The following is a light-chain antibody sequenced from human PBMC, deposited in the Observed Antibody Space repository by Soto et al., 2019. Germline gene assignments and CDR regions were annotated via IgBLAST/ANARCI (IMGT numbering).Light chain of an antibody. CDR1: QRVGSTY. CDR3: QQYGTSAAAT. J-gene: IGKJ4*01. V-gene: IGKV3-20*01. Sequence: EVVLTQSPGTLSMSPGERAALSCRARQRVGSTYLAWYQQRPGQAPRLLVYGASTRAPGVPDRFSGSGSGTDFTLTISRLETEDSAVYYCQQYGTSAAATFGGGTKVEIK. CDR2: GAS.